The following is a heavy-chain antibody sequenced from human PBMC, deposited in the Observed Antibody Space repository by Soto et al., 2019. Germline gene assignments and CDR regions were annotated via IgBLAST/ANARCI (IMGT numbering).Heavy chain of an antibody. CDR1: GFTFSSYA. V-gene: IGHV3-30-3*01. CDR2: ISYDGSNK. J-gene: IGHJ6*02. CDR3: ARAGGIYSYGLYYGMDV. Sequence: GGSLRLSCAASGFTFSSYAMHWVRQAPGKGLEWVAVISYDGSNKYYADSVKGRFTISRDNSKNTLYLQMNSLRAEDTAVYYCARAGGIYSYGLYYGMDVWGQGTTVTVSS. D-gene: IGHD5-18*01.